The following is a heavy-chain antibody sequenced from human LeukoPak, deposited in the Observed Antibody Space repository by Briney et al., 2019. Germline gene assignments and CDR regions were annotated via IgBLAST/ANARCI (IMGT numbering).Heavy chain of an antibody. CDR2: INPNSGGT. V-gene: IGHV1-2*02. J-gene: IGHJ4*02. CDR1: GYTFSDYS. Sequence: ASVKVSCKASGYTFSDYSMHWVRQAPGQGLEWMGWINPNSGGTNFAQKFQGRVTMTRDTSITTAYMELIRLRSDDTAVYYCARQIPDGVIITHWGQGTLVTVSS. D-gene: IGHD3-10*01. CDR3: ARQIPDGVIITH.